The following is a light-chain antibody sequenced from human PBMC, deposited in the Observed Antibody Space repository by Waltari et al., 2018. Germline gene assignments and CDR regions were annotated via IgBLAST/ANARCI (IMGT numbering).Light chain of an antibody. J-gene: IGLJ2*01. CDR1: SSDVGGSNS. V-gene: IGLV2-14*03. Sequence: QSALTQPASVSGTPGQSITLSCTGPSSDVGGSNSVSWYQQHPGIAPKLLIYDVTYRPSGVSNRFSGSKSGNTASLTISGLQAEDEADYYCSSYTSTRTLVFGGGTKLTVL. CDR2: DVT. CDR3: SSYTSTRTLV.